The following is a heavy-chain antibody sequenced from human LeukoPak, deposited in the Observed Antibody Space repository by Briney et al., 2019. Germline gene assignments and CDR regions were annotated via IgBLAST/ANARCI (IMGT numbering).Heavy chain of an antibody. CDR1: GFTFSSYG. CDR3: AKEAHAWRGYYFDY. J-gene: IGHJ4*02. Sequence: GGSLRLSCAASGFTFSSYGMHWVRQAPGKGLEWVAVIWYDGSNKYYADSVKGRFTISRDNSKNTLYLQMNSLRAEDTAVYYCAKEAHAWRGYYFDYWGQGTLVTVSS. D-gene: IGHD3-3*01. V-gene: IGHV3-30*02. CDR2: IWYDGSNK.